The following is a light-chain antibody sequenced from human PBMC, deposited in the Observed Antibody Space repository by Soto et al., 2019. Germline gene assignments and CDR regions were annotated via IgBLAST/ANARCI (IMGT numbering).Light chain of an antibody. V-gene: IGKV3-11*01. J-gene: IGKJ5*01. Sequence: EIVLTQSPATLSLSPGERATLSCRASQSISRYLAWYQQKPGQAPRLLIYDASNRATGIPARFSGSGSGTDFTLTINNLEPEDFAVYYCQQRSNWPITFGQGTRLEIK. CDR3: QQRSNWPIT. CDR1: QSISRY. CDR2: DAS.